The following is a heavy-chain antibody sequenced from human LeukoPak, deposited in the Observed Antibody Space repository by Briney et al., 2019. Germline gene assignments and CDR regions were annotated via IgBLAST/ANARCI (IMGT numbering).Heavy chain of an antibody. Sequence: GGSLRLSCAASGFTFSSYTMHWVRQAPDKGLEWVAVMSFDGSNKYYADSVKGRFTISRDNSKNTLYLQMNSLRAEDTAVYYCAREARGSSWNYFDYWGQGTLVTVSS. D-gene: IGHD6-13*01. V-gene: IGHV3-30-3*01. CDR2: MSFDGSNK. CDR3: AREARGSSWNYFDY. J-gene: IGHJ4*02. CDR1: GFTFSSYT.